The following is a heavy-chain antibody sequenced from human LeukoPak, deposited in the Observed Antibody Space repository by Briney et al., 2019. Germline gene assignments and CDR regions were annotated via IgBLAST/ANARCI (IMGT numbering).Heavy chain of an antibody. Sequence: GGSLRLSCAASGFTFSSYAMNWVRQAPGKGLEWVAFIRYDGSNRYYADSVKGRFTISRDNSKNTLYLQMNSLRAEDTAVYYCARGTAPPFQMELEDHDYGDYASQGYFDYWGQGTLVTVSS. CDR1: GFTFSSYA. D-gene: IGHD4-17*01. CDR2: IRYDGSNR. CDR3: ARGTAPPFQMELEDHDYGDYASQGYFDY. V-gene: IGHV3-30*02. J-gene: IGHJ4*02.